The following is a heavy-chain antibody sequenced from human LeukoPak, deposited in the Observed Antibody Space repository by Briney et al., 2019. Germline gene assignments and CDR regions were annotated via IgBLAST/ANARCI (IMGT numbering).Heavy chain of an antibody. CDR3: ARYRNIVGATFRFFDL. V-gene: IGHV4-59*01. J-gene: IGHJ2*01. D-gene: IGHD1-26*01. CDR2: IYYSGST. Sequence: SETLSLTCTVSGASISSYYWSWIRQPPGKGLEWIGYIYYSGSTNYNPSLKSRVTISVDTSKNQFSLKLNSVTAADTAVYYCARYRNIVGATFRFFDLWGRGTLVTVSS. CDR1: GASISSYY.